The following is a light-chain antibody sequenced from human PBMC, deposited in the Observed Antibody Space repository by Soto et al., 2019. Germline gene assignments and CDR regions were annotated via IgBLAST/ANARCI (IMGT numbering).Light chain of an antibody. CDR1: SSDVGGYKY. Sequence: QSVLTQPASVSGSPGQSITISCTGTSSDVGGYKYVSWYQQYPGKAPKLMIYDVSNRPSGASNRFSGSKSGNTASLTISGLQAEDEADYYCSSYTSSSSYVFGTGTKVTVL. CDR3: SSYTSSSSYV. V-gene: IGLV2-14*03. CDR2: DVS. J-gene: IGLJ1*01.